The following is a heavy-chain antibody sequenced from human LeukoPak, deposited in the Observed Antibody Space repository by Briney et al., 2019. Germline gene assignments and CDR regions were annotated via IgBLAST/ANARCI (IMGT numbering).Heavy chain of an antibody. CDR3: ARDTATTSHYCRFDL. CDR1: GFTFSGYG. CDR2: VWYDGSRK. D-gene: IGHD4-17*01. V-gene: IGHV3-33*01. Sequence: PGGSLRLSCAASGFTFSGYGFHWVRQAPGKGVEWVAVVWYDGSRKYYADSVKGRFTVSRDNSENTVYLQISALRAEDTSVYYCARDTATTSHYCRFDLWGQGTLVTVS. J-gene: IGHJ5*02.